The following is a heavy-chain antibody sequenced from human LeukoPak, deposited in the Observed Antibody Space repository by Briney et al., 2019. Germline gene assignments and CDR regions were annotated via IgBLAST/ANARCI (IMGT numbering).Heavy chain of an antibody. V-gene: IGHV3-9*01. CDR2: MSWNTGTI. Sequence: GGSLRLSCAASGFTLDDYGMHWVRQVPGKGLEWVSGMSWNTGTIGYADSVKGRFTISRDNSKNTLYLQMNSLRAEDTAVYYCAKDHSSSGWAPYYFDYWGQGTLVTVSP. J-gene: IGHJ4*02. CDR3: AKDHSSSGWAPYYFDY. D-gene: IGHD6-19*01. CDR1: GFTLDDYG.